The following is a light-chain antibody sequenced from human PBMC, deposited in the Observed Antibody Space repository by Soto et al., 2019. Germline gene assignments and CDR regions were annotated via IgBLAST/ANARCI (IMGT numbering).Light chain of an antibody. J-gene: IGLJ2*01. CDR3: SSYTSSSTLSVV. CDR2: DVS. V-gene: IGLV2-14*01. CDR1: SSDVGGYNY. Sequence: QSALTQPASVSGSPGQSITISYTGTSSDVGGYNYVSWYQQHPGKAPKLMIYDVSNRPSGVSNRFSGSKSGNTASLTISGLQAEDEADYYCSSYTSSSTLSVVFGGGTKVTVL.